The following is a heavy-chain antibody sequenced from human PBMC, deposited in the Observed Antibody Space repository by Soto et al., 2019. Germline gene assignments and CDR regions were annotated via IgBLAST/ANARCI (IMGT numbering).Heavy chain of an antibody. V-gene: IGHV4-39*01. J-gene: IGHJ4*02. CDR3: ARPGSGSRRYFDY. CDR1: GGSISSSSCY. D-gene: IGHD1-26*01. CDR2: IYYSGST. Sequence: PSETLSLTCTVPGGSISSSSCYWGWIRQPPGKGLEWIGSIYYSGSTYYNPSLKSRVTISVDTSKNQFSLKLSSVTAADTAVYYCARPGSGSRRYFDYWGQGTLVTVSS.